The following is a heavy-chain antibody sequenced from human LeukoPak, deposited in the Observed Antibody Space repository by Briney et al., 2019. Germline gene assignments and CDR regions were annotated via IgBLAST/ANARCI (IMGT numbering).Heavy chain of an antibody. CDR3: AKVYHDFWSSYNFAMGAYDYYYYGMDV. Sequence: GGSLRLSCAASGFTFTNYAMSWVRQAPGKGLEWVSAITSSGSSTYYADSVKGRFTISRDSSNNTLYLQMSSLRADDTAVYYCAKVYHDFWSSYNFAMGAYDYYYYGMDVWGQGTTVTVSS. V-gene: IGHV3-23*05. J-gene: IGHJ6*02. CDR1: GFTFTNYA. CDR2: ITSSGSST. D-gene: IGHD3-3*01.